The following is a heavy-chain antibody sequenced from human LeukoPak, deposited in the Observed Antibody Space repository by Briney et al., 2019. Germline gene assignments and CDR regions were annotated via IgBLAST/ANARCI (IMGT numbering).Heavy chain of an antibody. CDR3: TRYYYDGSGYYYLFDY. CDR2: IRSKTNSYAT. CDR1: GFTFSGSA. D-gene: IGHD3-22*01. Sequence: GGSLKLSCAASGFTFSGSAMHWVRQASGKGLEWVSRIRSKTNSYATAYAASVKGRFTISRDDSKNTAYLQMNSLKTEDTAVYYCTRYYYDGSGYYYLFDYWGQGTLVTVSS. J-gene: IGHJ4*02. V-gene: IGHV3-73*01.